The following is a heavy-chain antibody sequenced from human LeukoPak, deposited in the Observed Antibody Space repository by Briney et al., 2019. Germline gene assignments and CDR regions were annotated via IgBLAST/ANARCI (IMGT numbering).Heavy chain of an antibody. CDR3: VRDTGGRGSYPDN. J-gene: IGHJ4*02. V-gene: IGHV3-7*01. CDR2: IKQDGSER. D-gene: IGHD1-26*01. Sequence: GGSLRLSCAASGFTFSNYWMTWLRQAPGKGLEWVANIKQDGSERYYEDSVRGRFTISRDNAKNSVYLQVNSLRVEDTAMYYCVRDTGGRGSYPDNWGQGVLVTVSS. CDR1: GFTFSNYW.